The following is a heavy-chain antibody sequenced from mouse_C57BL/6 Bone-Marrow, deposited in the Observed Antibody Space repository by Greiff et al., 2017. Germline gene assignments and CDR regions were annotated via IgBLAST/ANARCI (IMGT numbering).Heavy chain of an antibody. CDR3: TTSVVATDYAMDY. J-gene: IGHJ4*01. Sequence: EVQLQQSGAELVRPGASVKLSCTASGFNIKDDYMHWVKQRPEQGLEWIGWIDPENGDTEYASKFQGKATITADTSSNTAYLQLSSLTSEATAVYYCTTSVVATDYAMDYWGQGTSVTVSS. CDR1: GFNIKDDY. CDR2: IDPENGDT. D-gene: IGHD1-1*01. V-gene: IGHV14-4*01.